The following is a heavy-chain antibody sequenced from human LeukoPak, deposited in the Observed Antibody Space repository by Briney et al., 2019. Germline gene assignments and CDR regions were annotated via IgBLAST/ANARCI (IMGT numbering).Heavy chain of an antibody. CDR3: ARGSNTAVRY. D-gene: IGHD5-18*01. V-gene: IGHV4-30-2*01. CDR1: GGSISSGGYS. CDR2: TYHSGST. Sequence: SETLSLTCAVSGGSISSGGYSWSWIRQPPGKGLEWIGYTYHSGSTYYNPSLKSRVTISVDRSKNQLSLKLSSVAAADTAVYYCARGSNTAVRYWGQGTLVTVSS. J-gene: IGHJ4*02.